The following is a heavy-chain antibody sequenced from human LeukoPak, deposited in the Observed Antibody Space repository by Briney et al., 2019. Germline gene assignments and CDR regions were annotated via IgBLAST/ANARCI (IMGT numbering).Heavy chain of an antibody. J-gene: IGHJ4*02. CDR1: GFTFSTYW. CDR2: IKQDGSET. D-gene: IGHD3-10*01. CDR3: VRIGPGSYWSFDY. Sequence: GGSLRLSCAASGFTFSTYWMSWVRQAPGKGLEWVANIKQDGSETHYVDSVKGRFTISRDNAKNSLYLQMNSLRGEDTAVYYCVRIGPGSYWSFDYWGQGTLVTVSS. V-gene: IGHV3-7*05.